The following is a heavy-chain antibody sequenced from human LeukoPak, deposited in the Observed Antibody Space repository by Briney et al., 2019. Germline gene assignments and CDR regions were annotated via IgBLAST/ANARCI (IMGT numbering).Heavy chain of an antibody. J-gene: IGHJ4*02. CDR1: GGSISSSSYY. CDR2: INHSGST. Sequence: SETLSLTCTVSGGSISSSSYYWGWIRQPPGKGLEWIGEINHSGSTNYNPSLKSRVTISVDTSKNQFSLKLSSVTAADTAVYYCARRLRYFAGADYWGQGTLVTVSS. V-gene: IGHV4-39*07. CDR3: ARRLRYFAGADY. D-gene: IGHD3-9*01.